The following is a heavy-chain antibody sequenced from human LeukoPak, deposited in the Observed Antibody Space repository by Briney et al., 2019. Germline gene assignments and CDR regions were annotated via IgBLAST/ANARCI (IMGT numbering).Heavy chain of an antibody. V-gene: IGHV4-4*02. J-gene: IGHJ4*02. D-gene: IGHD6-19*01. CDR1: GGSISSSNW. CDR2: VYHSGST. CDR3: AREEAVAGTVDY. Sequence: PSETLSLTCAVSGGSISSSNWWSWVRQPPGKGLEWIGEVYHSGSTNYNPSLKSRVTISVDKSKNQFSLKLSPVTAADTAVYYCAREEAVAGTVDYWGQGTLVTVSS.